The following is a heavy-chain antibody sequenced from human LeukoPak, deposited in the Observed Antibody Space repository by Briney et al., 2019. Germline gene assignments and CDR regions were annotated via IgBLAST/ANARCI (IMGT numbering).Heavy chain of an antibody. D-gene: IGHD3-10*01. CDR3: ARDREAFGELLRTYYYMDV. J-gene: IGHJ6*03. CDR2: IYTSGST. Sequence: SETLALTCAVSGGSISSGGYSWSWIRQPAGKGLEWIGRIYTSGSTNYNPSLKSRVTISVDTSKNQFSLKLSSVTAADTAVYYCARDREAFGELLRTYYYMDVWGKGTTVTISS. CDR1: GGSISSGGYS. V-gene: IGHV4-61*02.